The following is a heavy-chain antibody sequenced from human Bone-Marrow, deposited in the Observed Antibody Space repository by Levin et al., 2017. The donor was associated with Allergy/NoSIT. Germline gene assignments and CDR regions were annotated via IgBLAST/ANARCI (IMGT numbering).Heavy chain of an antibody. Sequence: PGGSLRLSCAASGFTVYNNYMTWVRQAPGKGPEWVSVIYSGGQTFYADSVKGRFTISRDGSKNTLYLQMNSLRGEDTAMYYCTTSPGLAVWGQGTLVTVSS. CDR1: GFTVYNNY. V-gene: IGHV3-53*01. CDR2: IYSGGQT. CDR3: TTSPGLAV. D-gene: IGHD6-19*01. J-gene: IGHJ4*02.